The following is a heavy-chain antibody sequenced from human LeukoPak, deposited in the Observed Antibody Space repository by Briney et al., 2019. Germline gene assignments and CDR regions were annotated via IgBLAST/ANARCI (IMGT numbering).Heavy chain of an antibody. CDR2: ISGGGGST. J-gene: IGHJ4*02. D-gene: IGHD6-6*01. V-gene: IGHV3-23*01. CDR3: AKTMWRSTSSYDY. Sequence: GGSLRLSCAASGFTFSSCAMNWVRQAPGKGLEWVSTISGGGGSTFYAVSVKGRFTISRDNSKNTLYLQMNSLRAEDAAIYYCAKTMWRSTSSYDYWGRGTLVTVSS. CDR1: GFTFSSCA.